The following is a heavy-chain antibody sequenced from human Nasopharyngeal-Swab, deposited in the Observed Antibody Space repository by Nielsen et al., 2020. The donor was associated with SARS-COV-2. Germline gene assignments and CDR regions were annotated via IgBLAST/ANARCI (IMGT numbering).Heavy chain of an antibody. CDR3: AKDLRGPYFF. J-gene: IGHJ4*02. Sequence: GGSLRLSCVASGYSFRTYGMSWVRQAPGKGLEWVAVIWYDGSNKYYADSVKGRFTISRDNSKNTLSLQMNSLRAEDTAVYYCAKDLRGPYFFWGQGTLVTVSS. CDR1: GYSFRTYG. CDR2: IWYDGSNK. D-gene: IGHD2/OR15-2a*01. V-gene: IGHV3-33*06.